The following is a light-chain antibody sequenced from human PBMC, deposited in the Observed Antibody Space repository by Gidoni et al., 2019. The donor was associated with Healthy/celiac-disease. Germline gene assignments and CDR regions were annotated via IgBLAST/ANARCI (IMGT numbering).Light chain of an antibody. V-gene: IGKV1-33*01. CDR3: QQYDNIPIT. J-gene: IGKJ5*01. Sequence: DSQMTQSPPSLSASVGDRVTITCQASQDISNYLNWYQQKPGKAPKLLIYDASNLETGVPSRFSGSGSGTDFTFTISSLQPEDIATYYCQQYDNIPITFGQXTRLEIK. CDR2: DAS. CDR1: QDISNY.